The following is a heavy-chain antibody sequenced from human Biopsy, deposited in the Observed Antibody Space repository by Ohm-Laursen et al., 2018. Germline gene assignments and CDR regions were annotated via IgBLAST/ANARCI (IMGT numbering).Heavy chain of an antibody. CDR3: ARDYTWNYVGIGY. J-gene: IGHJ4*01. CDR2: IYSSGST. Sequence: SETLSLTCTVSGGSLSSYYWSWIRQPAGKGLEWIGRIYSSGSTNYNPSLKSRVTLSMDTSKNHFSLNLTSVTAADTAVYYCARDYTWNYVGIGYWGHGTLVTVSS. CDR1: GGSLSSYY. V-gene: IGHV4-4*07. D-gene: IGHD1-7*01.